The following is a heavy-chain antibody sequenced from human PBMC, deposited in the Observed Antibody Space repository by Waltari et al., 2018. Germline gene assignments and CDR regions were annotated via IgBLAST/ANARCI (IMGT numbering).Heavy chain of an antibody. D-gene: IGHD2-15*01. CDR1: GGSISSSSYY. Sequence: QLQLQESGPGLVKPSETLSLTCTVSGGSISSSSYYWGWIRQPPGKGLEWIGSIYYSGSTYYNPSLKSRVAVSVDTSKNQFSLKLSSVTAADTAVYYCARSDYCRGGSCYSVVSVTHLFDPWGQGTLVTVSS. V-gene: IGHV4-39*01. CDR3: ARSDYCRGGSCYSVVSVTHLFDP. J-gene: IGHJ5*02. CDR2: IYYSGST.